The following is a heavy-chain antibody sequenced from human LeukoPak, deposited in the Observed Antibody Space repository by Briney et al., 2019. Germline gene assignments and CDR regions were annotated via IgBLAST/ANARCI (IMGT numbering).Heavy chain of an antibody. D-gene: IGHD3-22*01. CDR3: ARSPPHYDSSGYYYGYFDY. CDR1: GFTFSSYG. V-gene: IGHV3-33*01. J-gene: IGHJ4*02. Sequence: PGGSLRLSCAASGFTFSSYGMHWVRQAPGKGLEWVAVIWYDGSNKYYADSVKGRFTISRDNSKNTLYLQMYSLRAEDTAVYYCARSPPHYDSSGYYYGYFDYWGQGTLVTVSS. CDR2: IWYDGSNK.